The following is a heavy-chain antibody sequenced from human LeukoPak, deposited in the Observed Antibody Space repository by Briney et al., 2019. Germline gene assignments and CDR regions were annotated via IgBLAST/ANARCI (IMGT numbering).Heavy chain of an antibody. V-gene: IGHV1-69*04. J-gene: IGHJ4*02. D-gene: IGHD2-8*02. Sequence: SVKVSCKASGGTFSSYAISWVRQAPGQGLEWMGRIIPILGIANYAQKFQGRVTITAEKSTSTAYMELSSLRSEDTAVYYCASGDNSWSSTKYYFDYWGQGTLVTVSS. CDR2: IIPILGIA. CDR3: ASGDNSWSSTKYYFDY. CDR1: GGTFSSYA.